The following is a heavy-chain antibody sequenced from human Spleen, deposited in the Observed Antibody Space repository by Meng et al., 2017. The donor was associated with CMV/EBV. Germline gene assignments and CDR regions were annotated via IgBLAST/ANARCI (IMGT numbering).Heavy chain of an antibody. D-gene: IGHD6-13*01. J-gene: IGHJ6*02. CDR1: GFTFSSYW. CDR2: IKQDGSEK. CDR3: ARDLGVMAADPYYYGMDV. V-gene: IGHV3-7*01. Sequence: GESLKISCAASGFTFSSYWMSWVRQAPGKGLEWVANIKQDGSEKYYVDSVKGRFTISRDNAKNSLYLQMNSLRAEDTAVYYCARDLGVMAADPYYYGMDVWGQGTTVTVSS.